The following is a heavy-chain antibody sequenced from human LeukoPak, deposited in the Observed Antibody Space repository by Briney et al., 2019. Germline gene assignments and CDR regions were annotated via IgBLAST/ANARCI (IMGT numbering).Heavy chain of an antibody. CDR3: ARVEYYDFLTGYSSGAFDI. J-gene: IGHJ3*02. CDR2: IYSGGST. D-gene: IGHD3-9*01. CDR1: GFTVSSNY. V-gene: IGHV3-66*01. Sequence: GGSLRLSCAASGFTVSSNYMSWVRQAPGKGLEWVSVIYSGGSTYYADSVKGRFTISRDNSKNTLYLQMNSLRAEDTAVYYCARVEYYDFLTGYSSGAFDIWGQGTMVTVSS.